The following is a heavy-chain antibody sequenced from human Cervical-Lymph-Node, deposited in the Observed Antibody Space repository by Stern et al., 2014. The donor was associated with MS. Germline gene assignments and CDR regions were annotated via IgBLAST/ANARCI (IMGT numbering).Heavy chain of an antibody. V-gene: IGHV1-69*13. CDR3: ARDGPVSDLDF. CDR1: GATFNNHA. Sequence: QVQLVQSGAEVKQPGSSLNVSCKVSGATFNNHAISWVRLVPGQGLQWMGGIIPIFGATRAAQTFQGRLKISADESTDTSYMILKNLRFDDTALYFCARDGPVSDLDFWGRGTLVTVSS. CDR2: IIPIFGAT. J-gene: IGHJ4*02.